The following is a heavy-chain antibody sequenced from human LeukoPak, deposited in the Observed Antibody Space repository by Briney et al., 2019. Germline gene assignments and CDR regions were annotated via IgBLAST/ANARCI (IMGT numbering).Heavy chain of an antibody. CDR2: IYSGGTT. D-gene: IGHD6-13*01. Sequence: GGSLRLSCKASGFTVSNNYMNWVRQAPGKGLEWVALIYSGGTTNYADSVKGRFTISRDNSKNTLYLQMTNVRVEDTAVYYCARDPPGIAASVSGGWGQGTLGTVSS. CDR1: GFTVSNNY. J-gene: IGHJ4*02. CDR3: ARDPPGIAASVSGG. V-gene: IGHV3-53*01.